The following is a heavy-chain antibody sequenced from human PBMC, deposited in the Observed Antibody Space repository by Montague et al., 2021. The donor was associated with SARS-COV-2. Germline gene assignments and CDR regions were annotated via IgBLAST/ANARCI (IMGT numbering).Heavy chain of an antibody. CDR2: ICTGGSRT. CDR3: AGNMYFYDSRGYQNIDY. CDR1: GFTFSSFA. J-gene: IGHJ4*02. Sequence: SLRLSCAASGFTFSSFAMTWVRQAPGKGLEWVSIICTGGSRTHYADSVKGRFIISRDDSKSTLYLQMNGLRVEDTAIYYCAGNMYFYDSRGYQNIDYWGQGILVAVSS. D-gene: IGHD3-22*01. V-gene: IGHV3-23*03.